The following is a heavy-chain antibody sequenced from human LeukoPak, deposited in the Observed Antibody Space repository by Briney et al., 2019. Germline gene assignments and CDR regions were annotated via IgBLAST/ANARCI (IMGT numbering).Heavy chain of an antibody. D-gene: IGHD5-24*01. CDR2: ITHSGST. Sequence: SETLSLTCAVYGGSFSGYYWTWIRQPPGKGLEWIGEITHSGSTKYSPSLKSRVSISIDTSKNQFSLRLSSVTAADTAVYYCVRGLDGWAGFDPWGQGTLVTVSS. V-gene: IGHV4-34*01. J-gene: IGHJ5*02. CDR1: GGSFSGYY. CDR3: VRGLDGWAGFDP.